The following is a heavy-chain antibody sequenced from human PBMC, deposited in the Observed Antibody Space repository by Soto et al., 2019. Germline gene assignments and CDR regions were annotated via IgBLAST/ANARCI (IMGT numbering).Heavy chain of an antibody. D-gene: IGHD6-19*01. V-gene: IGHV4-59*01. J-gene: IGHJ3*02. CDR3: ARYSSGWHDAFDI. Sequence: SETLSLTCTVSGGSISSYYRSWIRQPPGKGLEWIGYIYYSGSTNYNPSLKSRVTISVDTSNNQFSLKLSSVTAADTAVYYCARYSSGWHDAFDIWGQGTMVTVSS. CDR2: IYYSGST. CDR1: GGSISSYY.